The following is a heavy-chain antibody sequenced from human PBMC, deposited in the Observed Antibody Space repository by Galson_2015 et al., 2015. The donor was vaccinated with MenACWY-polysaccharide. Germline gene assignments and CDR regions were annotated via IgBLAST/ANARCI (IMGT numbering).Heavy chain of an antibody. V-gene: IGHV3-7*01. D-gene: IGHD1-26*01. CDR3: ARSGALFDY. J-gene: IGHJ4*02. CDR1: GFTLSSYW. Sequence: SLRLSCAASGFTLSSYWMSWVRQAPGKGLEWVANIKQDGSEKYYVDSVKGRFTISRDNAKNSLYLQMNSLRAEDTAVYYCARSGALFDYRGQGTLVTVSS. CDR2: IKQDGSEK.